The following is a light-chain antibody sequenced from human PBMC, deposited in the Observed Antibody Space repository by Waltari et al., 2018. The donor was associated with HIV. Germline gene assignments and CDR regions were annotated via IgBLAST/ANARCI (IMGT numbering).Light chain of an antibody. CDR1: QSISAK. CDR3: QQYDDGPRGIT. CDR2: EAA. V-gene: IGKV3-15*01. J-gene: IGKJ2*01. Sequence: EIVMTQSPPTLSVSPGQRVTLSCRASQSISAKVAWYQQRPGQAPRLLLYEAATRPTGIPARFSGSGSGTEFTLTISSLQSEDFATYFCQQYDDGPRGITFGQGTMLEIK.